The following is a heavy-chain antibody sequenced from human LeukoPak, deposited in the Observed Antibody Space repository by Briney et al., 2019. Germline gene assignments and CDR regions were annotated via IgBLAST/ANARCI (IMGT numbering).Heavy chain of an antibody. CDR2: IRTKAKSYTT. J-gene: IGHJ6*02. V-gene: IGHV3-72*01. D-gene: IGHD3-3*01. Sequence: GGSLRLSCAASGFTFSDHYMDWVRHAPGKGLEWVSRIRTKAKSYTTEYAASVKGRFTISRDDSKNALYLQMNSLKTEDTAVYYCTRGNFWSGFYGMDVWGQGTTVIVSS. CDR1: GFTFSDHY. CDR3: TRGNFWSGFYGMDV.